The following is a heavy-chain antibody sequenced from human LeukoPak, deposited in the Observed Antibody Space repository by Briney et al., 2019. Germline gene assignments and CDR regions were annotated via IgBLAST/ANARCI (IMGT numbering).Heavy chain of an antibody. J-gene: IGHJ6*04. CDR2: ISYDGSNK. CDR3: ARPSPRYFDWSSQQYTDV. Sequence: GRSLRLSCAASGFTFSSYAMHWVRQAPGKGLEWVAVISYDGSNKYYADSVKGRFTISRDNSKNTLYLQMNSLRAEDTAVYYCARPSPRYFDWSSQQYTDVWGKGTTVTVSS. CDR1: GFTFSSYA. V-gene: IGHV3-30-3*01. D-gene: IGHD3-9*01.